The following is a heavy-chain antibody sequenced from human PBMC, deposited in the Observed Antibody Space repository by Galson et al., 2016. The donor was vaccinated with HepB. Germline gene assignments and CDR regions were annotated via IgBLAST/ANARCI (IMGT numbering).Heavy chain of an antibody. CDR1: GYTFTTSG. CDR2: ISAHSGNT. J-gene: IGHJ4*02. CDR3: ARDRDAALDY. Sequence: SVKVSCKASGYTFTTSGIIWVRQAPGQGLEWMGWISAHSGNTNYAQKFQGRLTLTKDTSASTVYMELRSLRFDDTAMYYCARDRDAALDYWGQGALVTVSS. V-gene: IGHV1-18*01. D-gene: IGHD2-15*01.